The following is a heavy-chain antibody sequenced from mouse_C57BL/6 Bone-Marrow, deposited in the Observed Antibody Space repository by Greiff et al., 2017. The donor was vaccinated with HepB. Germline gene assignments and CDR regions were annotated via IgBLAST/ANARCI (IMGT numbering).Heavy chain of an antibody. Sequence: QVQLQQSGAELVKPGASVKLSCKASGYTFTSYWMHWVKQRPGQGLEWIGMIHPNSGSTNYNEKFKSKATLTVDKSSSTAYMQLSSLTSEDSAVYYCVTNEDYFDYWGQGTTLTVSS. CDR3: VTNEDYFDY. D-gene: IGHD1-2*01. CDR1: GYTFTSYW. J-gene: IGHJ2*01. V-gene: IGHV1-64*01. CDR2: IHPNSGST.